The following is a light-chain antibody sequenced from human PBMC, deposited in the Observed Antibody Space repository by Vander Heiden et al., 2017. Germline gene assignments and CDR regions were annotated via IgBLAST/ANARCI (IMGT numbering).Light chain of an antibody. CDR1: QSISSY. J-gene: IGKJ2*01. V-gene: IGKV1-39*01. Sequence: DIQMTQSPSSLSASVGDRVTITCRASQSISSYLNWYQQNPGKAPKLLIYAASSLQSGVPSRFSDSGYGTDFTLTSSSLQPEDFATYYCQQSYRAPPHTSGQGTKQEMK. CDR3: QQSYRAPPHT. CDR2: AAS.